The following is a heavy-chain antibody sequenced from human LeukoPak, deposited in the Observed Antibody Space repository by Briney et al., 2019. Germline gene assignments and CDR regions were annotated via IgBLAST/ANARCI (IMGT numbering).Heavy chain of an antibody. J-gene: IGHJ4*02. Sequence: GGSLRLSCAASGFTFSSSAMSWVRQAPWKGLEWVSNISGSGSGGSTYYADSVKGRFTISRDNSKNTLYLQMNSLRAGDTAVYYCAKSGYNRFDYWGQGTLVTVSS. V-gene: IGHV3-23*01. CDR2: ISGSGSGGST. CDR1: GFTFSSSA. CDR3: AKSGYNRFDY. D-gene: IGHD5-24*01.